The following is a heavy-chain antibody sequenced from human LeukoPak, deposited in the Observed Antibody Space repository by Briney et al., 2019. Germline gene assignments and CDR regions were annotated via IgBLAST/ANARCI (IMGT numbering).Heavy chain of an antibody. J-gene: IGHJ3*02. CDR2: IGSSSSYI. CDR3: ARERDTAMGNDAFDI. CDR1: GFTFSSYS. D-gene: IGHD5-18*01. V-gene: IGHV3-21*01. Sequence: SGRSLRLSCAASGFTFSSYSMNWVRQAPEKGLEWVSSIGSSSSYIYYADSVKGRFTISRDNAKNSLYLQMNSLRAEDTAVYYCARERDTAMGNDAFDIWGQGTMVTVSS.